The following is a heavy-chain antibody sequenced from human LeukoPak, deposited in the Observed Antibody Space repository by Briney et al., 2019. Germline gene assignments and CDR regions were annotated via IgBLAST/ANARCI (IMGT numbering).Heavy chain of an antibody. Sequence: TGGSLRLSCVASGFTFSNYGMSWVRQAPGKGLEWVSSISSSSSYIYYADSVKGRFTISRDNAKNSLYLQMNSLRAEDTAVYYCARRGIVKGDIWGQGTMVTVSS. J-gene: IGHJ3*02. CDR2: ISSSSSYI. CDR3: ARRGIVKGDI. V-gene: IGHV3-21*01. CDR1: GFTFSNYG. D-gene: IGHD2/OR15-2a*01.